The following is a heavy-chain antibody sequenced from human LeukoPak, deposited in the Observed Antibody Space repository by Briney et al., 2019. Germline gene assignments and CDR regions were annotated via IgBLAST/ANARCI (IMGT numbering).Heavy chain of an antibody. CDR2: ISSSGSTR. J-gene: IGHJ4*02. CDR3: ARVSGSGWSYFDY. V-gene: IGHV3-48*03. D-gene: IGHD6-19*01. CDR1: GFTFSSYE. Sequence: GGSLRLSCAASGFTFSSYEMNWVRQAPGKGLEWVSYISSSGSTRYYADSVKGRFTISRDNAKKSLYLQMNSLRAEDTAVYHCARVSGSGWSYFDYWGQGTLVTVSS.